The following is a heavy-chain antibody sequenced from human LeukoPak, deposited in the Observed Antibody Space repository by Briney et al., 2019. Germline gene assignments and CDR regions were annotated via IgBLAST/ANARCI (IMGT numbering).Heavy chain of an antibody. CDR3: AKNVLTTVTSHCAASDI. CDR2: TSGGGATT. V-gene: IGHV3-23*01. D-gene: IGHD4-17*01. Sequence: GRSLRLSCAASGFTFGTYAMGWVRQAPGKGLEWVSTTSGGGATTYYADSVKGLFTISRDNSKNTLYRQMNSLRAEDTAVYYCAKNVLTTVTSHCAASDIWGQGTMVTVSS. CDR1: GFTFGTYA. J-gene: IGHJ3*02.